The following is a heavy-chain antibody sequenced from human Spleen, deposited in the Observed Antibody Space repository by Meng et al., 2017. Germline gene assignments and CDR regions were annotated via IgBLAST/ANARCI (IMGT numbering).Heavy chain of an antibody. Sequence: QVQLEQSATEVKTSGAPVKFSCKASGPTFTSYGVTWVRQAPGQGLEWMGWISTYNGDTNYAENLQGRVTMTTDTSTGTAYMELRSLRSDDTAVYYCASLKGDYGTGDNWFDPWGQGTLVTVSS. D-gene: IGHD4-17*01. J-gene: IGHJ5*02. CDR3: ASLKGDYGTGDNWFDP. CDR1: GPTFTSYG. V-gene: IGHV1-18*01. CDR2: ISTYNGDT.